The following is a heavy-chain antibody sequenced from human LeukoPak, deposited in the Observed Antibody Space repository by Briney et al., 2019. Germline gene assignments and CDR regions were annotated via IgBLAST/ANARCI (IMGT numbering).Heavy chain of an antibody. D-gene: IGHD2-2*01. V-gene: IGHV3-74*01. CDR3: ARTGYYCSSTSCYLGYYYYYMDV. J-gene: IGHJ6*03. Sequence: GGSLRLPCAASGFTFSSYWMHWVRQAPGKWLVWVSRINSDGSSTSYADSVKGRFTISRDNAKNTLYLQMNSLRAEDTAVYYCARTGYYCSSTSCYLGYYYYYMDVWGKGTTVTVSS. CDR1: GFTFSSYW. CDR2: INSDGSST.